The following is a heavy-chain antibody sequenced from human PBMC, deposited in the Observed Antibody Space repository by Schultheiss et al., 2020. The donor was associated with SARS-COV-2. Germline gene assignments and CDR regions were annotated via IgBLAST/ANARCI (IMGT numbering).Heavy chain of an antibody. J-gene: IGHJ6*02. CDR1: GFTFSSHA. CDR3: AREEGVPGDSSMDV. V-gene: IGHV3-30*04. CDR2: IFNDGKGK. D-gene: IGHD5-18*01. Sequence: GGSLRLSCAASGFTFSSHAMHWVRQAPGKGLEWVALIFNDGKGKYYADSVKGQFTISRDNSKNTLYLQMDSLRGEDTAVYSCAREEGVPGDSSMDVWGQGTTVTVSS.